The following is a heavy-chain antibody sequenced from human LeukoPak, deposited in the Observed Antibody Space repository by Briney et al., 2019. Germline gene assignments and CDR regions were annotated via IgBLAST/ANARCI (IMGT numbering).Heavy chain of an antibody. V-gene: IGHV3-7*01. CDR2: IKQDGSQK. D-gene: IGHD2-8*01. J-gene: IGHJ4*02. Sequence: GGSLRLSCAASGFTFSSYWMSWVRQAPGKGLECVANIKQDGSQKYYVDPVKGRFTISRDNAKNSLYLQMNSLRSEDTAVYYCARDVGPNDYVDYWGQGTLVTVSS. CDR3: ARDVGPNDYVDY. CDR1: GFTFSSYW.